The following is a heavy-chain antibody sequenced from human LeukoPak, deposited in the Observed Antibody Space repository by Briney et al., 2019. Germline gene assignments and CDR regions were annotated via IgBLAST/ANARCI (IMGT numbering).Heavy chain of an antibody. D-gene: IGHD5-18*01. V-gene: IGHV4-39*07. CDR1: GYSIGSISSTYY. CDR2: IYYSGST. J-gene: IGHJ4*02. CDR3: ARGSTDMVYFDY. Sequence: SETLSLTCTVSGYSIGSISSTYYWGWVRQSPGKGLEWIGSIYYSGSTYYNPSLKSRVTISVDTSKNQFSLKLSSVTAADTAVYYCARGSTDMVYFDYWGQGTLVTVSS.